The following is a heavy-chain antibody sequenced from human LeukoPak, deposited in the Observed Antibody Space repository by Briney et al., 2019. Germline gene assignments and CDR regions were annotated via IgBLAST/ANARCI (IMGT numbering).Heavy chain of an antibody. Sequence: SETLSLTCTVSGGSISSYYWSWIRQPPGKGLEWIGFIFYSGTTNYNPSLKSRVTISVDTSKNQFSLKLSSVTAADTAVYYCAREASVWGSYRQYFDYWGQGTLVTVSS. D-gene: IGHD3-16*02. CDR1: GGSISSYY. CDR3: AREASVWGSYRQYFDY. V-gene: IGHV4-59*01. CDR2: IFYSGTT. J-gene: IGHJ4*02.